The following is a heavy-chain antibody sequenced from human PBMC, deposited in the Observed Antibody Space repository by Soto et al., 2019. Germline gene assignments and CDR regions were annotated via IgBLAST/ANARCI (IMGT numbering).Heavy chain of an antibody. J-gene: IGHJ4*02. V-gene: IGHV3-7*05. CDR1: GCTLSDYW. D-gene: IGHD2-2*01. CDR2: IKYDGREK. CDR3: ARLICSITTCPRHYFDC. Sequence: PRGSLRLSCAASGCTLSDYWMNWVRQTPGKRLEWVASIKYDGREKNYVDSVKGRFTISRDNAKNSVYLQMASLRAEDTAVYYCARLICSITTCPRHYFDCWGQGTPVTVSS.